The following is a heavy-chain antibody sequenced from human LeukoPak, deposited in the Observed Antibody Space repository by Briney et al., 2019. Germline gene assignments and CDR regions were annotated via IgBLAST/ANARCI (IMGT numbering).Heavy chain of an antibody. CDR3: AKDLYTSGRYGRFDP. CDR1: GFTFSSYA. Sequence: PGGSLRLSCAASGFTFSSYAMSWVRQAPGKGLECVSAISGGSDGSTNYADSVRGRFTISRDNSKNTLYLQMNSLRVEDTAVYYCAKDLYTSGRYGRFDPWGQGTLVTVSS. D-gene: IGHD6-19*01. V-gene: IGHV3-23*01. CDR2: ISGGSDGST. J-gene: IGHJ5*02.